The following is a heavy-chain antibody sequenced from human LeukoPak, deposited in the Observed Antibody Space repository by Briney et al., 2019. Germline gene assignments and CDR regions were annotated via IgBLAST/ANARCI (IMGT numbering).Heavy chain of an antibody. CDR2: IKTDGSGI. Sequence: GGSLRLSCAASGFSFNSYWMHWVRQAPGKGLVWVSQIKTDGSGIGYADSVKGRFTISRDNSKNTLYLQMNSLRAEDTAVYYCAKEYDSSGYYYYAFDIWGQGTMVTVSS. V-gene: IGHV3-74*01. CDR3: AKEYDSSGYYYYAFDI. D-gene: IGHD3-22*01. J-gene: IGHJ3*02. CDR1: GFSFNSYW.